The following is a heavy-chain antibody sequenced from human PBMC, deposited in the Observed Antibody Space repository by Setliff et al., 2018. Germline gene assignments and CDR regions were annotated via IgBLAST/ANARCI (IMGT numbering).Heavy chain of an antibody. CDR2: IKQDGSEK. J-gene: IGHJ5*02. CDR3: AKNGFGVVALGVNNWFDP. V-gene: IGHV3-7*03. Sequence: LRLSCAASGFTFSSYWMSWVRQAPGKGLEWVANIKQDGSEKYYVDSVKGRFTISRDNSKNTLYLQMNSLRAEDTAVYYCAKNGFGVVALGVNNWFDPWGQGTLVTVSS. CDR1: GFTFSSYW. D-gene: IGHD3-10*01.